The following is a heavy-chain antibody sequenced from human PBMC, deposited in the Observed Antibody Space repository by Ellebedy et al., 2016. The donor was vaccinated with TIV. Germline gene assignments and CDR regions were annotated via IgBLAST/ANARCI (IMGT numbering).Heavy chain of an antibody. CDR3: ARDLATGTTQYYGMDV. CDR1: GYTFTGYY. CDR2: INPNSGGT. Sequence: ASVKVSXXASGYTFTGYYMHWVRQAPGQGLEWMGWINPNSGGTNYAQKFQGRVTMTRDTSISTAYMELSRLRSDDTAVYYCARDLATGTTQYYGMDVWGQGTTVTVSS. J-gene: IGHJ6*02. V-gene: IGHV1-2*02. D-gene: IGHD1-1*01.